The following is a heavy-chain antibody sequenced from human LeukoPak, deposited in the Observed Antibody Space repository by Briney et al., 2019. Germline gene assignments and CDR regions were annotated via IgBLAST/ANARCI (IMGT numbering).Heavy chain of an antibody. CDR2: IYYSGST. J-gene: IGHJ3*01. V-gene: IGHV4-59*08. D-gene: IGHD3-10*01. Sequence: SETLSLTCTVSGGSISSYYWSWIRQPPGKGLEWIGYIYYSGSTNYNPSLKSRVTISVDTSKNQFSLKLSSVTAADTAVYYCAGHYYGSGSYTQDAFDVWGQGTMVTVSS. CDR3: AGHYYGSGSYTQDAFDV. CDR1: GGSISSYY.